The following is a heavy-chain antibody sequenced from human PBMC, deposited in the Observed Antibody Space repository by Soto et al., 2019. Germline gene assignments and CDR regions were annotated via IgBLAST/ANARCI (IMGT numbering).Heavy chain of an antibody. Sequence: PGESLKISCKASGYSFTSYWVVWVRQLPGKGLEYMGRIDPSDSYTDYSPSFQGHVTFSADKSITTASLHWNSLKESDTGICYCARISGTAAGRWGEYGGQGAQVAVSS. D-gene: IGHD6-25*01. CDR3: ARISGTAAGRWGEY. V-gene: IGHV5-10-1*01. CDR1: GYSFTSYW. CDR2: IDPSDSYT. J-gene: IGHJ4*02.